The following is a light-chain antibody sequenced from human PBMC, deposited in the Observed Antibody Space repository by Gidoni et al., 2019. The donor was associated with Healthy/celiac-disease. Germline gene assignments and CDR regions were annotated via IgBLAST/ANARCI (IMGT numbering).Light chain of an antibody. CDR3: SSYTSSSTVV. V-gene: IGLV2-14*01. CDR1: SSDVGGYKY. Sequence: QSALTQPASVSGSPGQSITISCTGTSSDVGGYKYVSWYQQHPDKAPKLMIYEVSTRPSGVPERFSGSKSGNTASLTISGLQAEDEADYYCSSYTSSSTVVFGGGTKLTVL. CDR2: EVS. J-gene: IGLJ2*01.